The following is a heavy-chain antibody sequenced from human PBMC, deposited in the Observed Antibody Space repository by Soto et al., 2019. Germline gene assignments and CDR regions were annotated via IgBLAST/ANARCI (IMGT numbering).Heavy chain of an antibody. CDR3: ARKVVVVVAATPSYYYYYYMDV. J-gene: IGHJ6*03. CDR2: IYHSGST. V-gene: IGHV4-4*02. Sequence: SETLSLTCAVSSGSISSSNWCSWVRQPPGKGLEWIGEIYHSGSTNYNPSLKSRVTISVDKSKNQFSLKLSSVTAADTAVYYCARKVVVVVAATPSYYYYYYMDVWGKGTTVTVSS. CDR1: SGSISSSNW. D-gene: IGHD2-15*01.